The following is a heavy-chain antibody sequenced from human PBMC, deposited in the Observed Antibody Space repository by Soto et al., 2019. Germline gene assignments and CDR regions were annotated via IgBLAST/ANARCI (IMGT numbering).Heavy chain of an antibody. CDR3: TKGFFDICGYVIDX. CDR2: MSYDGSKK. J-gene: IGHJ4*02. Sequence: GGSLRLSCAASGFTFSSYGMHWVRQAPGKWLEWVAVMSYDGSKKYYADSVKGRFTISRDNSKNTLFLQMNSLRAEDSAVYYCTKGFFDICGYVIDXWGQGTLVTV. CDR1: GFTFSSYG. D-gene: IGHD3-22*01. V-gene: IGHV3-30*18.